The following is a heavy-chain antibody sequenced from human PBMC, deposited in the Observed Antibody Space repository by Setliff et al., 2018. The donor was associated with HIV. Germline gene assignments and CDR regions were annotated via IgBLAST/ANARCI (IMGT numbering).Heavy chain of an antibody. CDR3: ARVPRSSGTQQPGSQFDY. V-gene: IGHV4-4*02. Sequence: SETLSLTCAVSGGSISSDNWWTWVRQPPGKGLEWIGEIYHSEYTYYNPSLKSRVTISVDTSKNQFSLKLSSVTAADTAVYYCARVPRSSGTQQPGSQFDYWGQGTLVTVSS. CDR1: GGSISSDNW. D-gene: IGHD3-10*01. J-gene: IGHJ4*02. CDR2: IYHSEYT.